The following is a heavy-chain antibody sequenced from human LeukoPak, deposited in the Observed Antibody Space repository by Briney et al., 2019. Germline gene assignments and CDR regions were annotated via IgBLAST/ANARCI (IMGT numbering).Heavy chain of an antibody. Sequence: ASVTVSCTASGYTFTSYDINWVRQATGQGLEWMGWMNPNSGNTGYAQKFQGRVTMTRNTSLSTAYMELSSLRSEDTSVYYCARADQDFWSGYYSNWFDPWGQGTLVTVSS. J-gene: IGHJ5*02. CDR3: ARADQDFWSGYYSNWFDP. CDR1: GYTFTSYD. D-gene: IGHD3-3*01. V-gene: IGHV1-8*01. CDR2: MNPNSGNT.